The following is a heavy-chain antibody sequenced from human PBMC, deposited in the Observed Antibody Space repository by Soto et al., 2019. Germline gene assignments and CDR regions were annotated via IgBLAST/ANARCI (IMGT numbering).Heavy chain of an antibody. CDR3: ARTIRYFDWLLSNWFDP. J-gene: IGHJ5*02. V-gene: IGHV4-31*03. CDR1: GGSISSGGYY. D-gene: IGHD3-9*01. CDR2: IYYSGST. Sequence: QVQLQESGPGLVKPSQTLSLTCTVSGGSISSGGYYWSWIRQHPGKGLEWIGCIYYSGSTYYNPSLKSRVTISVDTSKNQFSLKLSSVTAADTAVYYCARTIRYFDWLLSNWFDPWGQGTLVTVSS.